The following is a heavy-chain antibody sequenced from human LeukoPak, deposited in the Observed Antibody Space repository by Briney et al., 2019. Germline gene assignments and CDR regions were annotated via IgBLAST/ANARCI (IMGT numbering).Heavy chain of an antibody. D-gene: IGHD1-1*01. CDR3: AKEGLERRGYYYYYMDV. J-gene: IGHJ6*03. V-gene: IGHV3-30*18. CDR1: GFTFNIFG. CDR2: ISYDGSNK. Sequence: GGSLRLSCAASGFTFNIFGMSWVRQAPGKGLEWVAVISYDGSNKYYADSVKGRFTISRDNSKNTLYLQMNSLRAEDTAVYYCAKEGLERRGYYYYYMDVWGKGTTVTVSS.